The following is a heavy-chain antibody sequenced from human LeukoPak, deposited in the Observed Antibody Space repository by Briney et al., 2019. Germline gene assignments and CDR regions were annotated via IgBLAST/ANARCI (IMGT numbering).Heavy chain of an antibody. V-gene: IGHV3-72*01. D-gene: IGHD1-26*01. CDR2: IRKKAKSYTT. CDR1: GFTFSDQY. CDR3: VRVQNSGNYFSLDY. J-gene: IGHJ4*02. Sequence: GSLRLSCEPAGFTFSDQYMERVHQATVNRQKWVGRIRKKAKSYTTEYDASVKARLTISSDDSKNSLYLQMNSLKPEDTAVYYCVRVQNSGNYFSLDYWGQGTLVTVSS.